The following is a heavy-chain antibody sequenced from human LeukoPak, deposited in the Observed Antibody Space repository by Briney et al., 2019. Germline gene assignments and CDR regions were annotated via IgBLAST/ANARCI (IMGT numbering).Heavy chain of an antibody. CDR2: IKQDGSEK. D-gene: IGHD6-19*01. Sequence: GSLRLSCAASGFSFSTYWMSWVRQAPGKGLEWVANIKQDGSEKYYVDSVKGRFTISRDNAKNSLYLQMNSLRAEDTAVYYCAKVRSGGDDAFDIWGQGTMVTVSS. CDR3: AKVRSGGDDAFDI. J-gene: IGHJ3*02. V-gene: IGHV3-7*03. CDR1: GFSFSTYW.